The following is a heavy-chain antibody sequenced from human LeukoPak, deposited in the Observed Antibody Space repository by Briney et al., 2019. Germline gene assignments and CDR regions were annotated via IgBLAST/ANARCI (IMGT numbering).Heavy chain of an antibody. CDR1: GYTFTSYA. CDR2: INTNTGNP. J-gene: IGHJ3*02. CDR3: ARNHSYGDYDLGAFDI. D-gene: IGHD4-17*01. Sequence: ASVKVSCTASGYTFTSYAMNWVRQAPGQGLEWMGWINTNTGNPTYAQGFTGRFVFSLDTSVSTAYLQISSLKAEDTAVYYCARNHSYGDYDLGAFDIWGQGTMVTVSS. V-gene: IGHV7-4-1*02.